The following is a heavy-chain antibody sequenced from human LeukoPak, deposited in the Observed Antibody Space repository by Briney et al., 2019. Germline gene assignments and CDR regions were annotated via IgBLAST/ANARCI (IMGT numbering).Heavy chain of an antibody. D-gene: IGHD3-22*01. CDR3: AKAYYDSSAYYIDY. CDR2: ISSDGSKK. J-gene: IGHJ4*02. Sequence: PGGSLRLSCSASGFTFSSYGMHWVRQAPGKGLEWVAVISSDGSKKYYADSVKGRFTISRDNSKNTLNLQMSSLRAEDSAVYYCAKAYYDSSAYYIDYWGQGTLVTVSS. V-gene: IGHV3-30*18. CDR1: GFTFSSYG.